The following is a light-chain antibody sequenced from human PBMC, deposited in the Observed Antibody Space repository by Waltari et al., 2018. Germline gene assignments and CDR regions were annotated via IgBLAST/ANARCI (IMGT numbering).Light chain of an antibody. CDR3: NTRDISGDHLV. J-gene: IGLJ1*01. CDR1: GLSTFY. V-gene: IGLV3-19*01. Sequence: SSEMTQDPAVSVALGQTVTITCQGGGLSTFYATWYQQKPGQAPLLVIYDGDNRPPGIPDRFSGSRSGNTASLTISGAQAEDEADYYCNTRDISGDHLVFGSGTKVTVL. CDR2: DGD.